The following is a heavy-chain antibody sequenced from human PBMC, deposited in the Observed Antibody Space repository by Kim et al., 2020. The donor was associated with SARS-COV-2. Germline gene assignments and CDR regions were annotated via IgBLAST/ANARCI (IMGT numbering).Heavy chain of an antibody. CDR2: IYYSGST. D-gene: IGHD1-7*01. V-gene: IGHV4-39*01. Sequence: SETLSLTCTVSGGSISSSSYYWGWIRQPPGKGLEWIGSIYYSGSTYYNPSLKSRVTISVDTSKNQFSLKLSSVTAADTAVYYCARGNRYNWNYDDEYYY. CDR1: GGSISSSSYY. J-gene: IGHJ6*01. CDR3: ARGNRYNWNYDDEYYY.